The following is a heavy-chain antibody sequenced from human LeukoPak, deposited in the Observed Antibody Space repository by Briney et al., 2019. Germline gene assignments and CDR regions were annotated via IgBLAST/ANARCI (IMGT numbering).Heavy chain of an antibody. Sequence: GGSLRLSCAASRFTFSSYGMHWVRQAPGKGLEWVAYIQYDGGNKYYADSVKGRFTISRDNSKNTLYLQMNSLRAEDTAVYFCVSLGYSSSSVRYWGQGTLVTVSS. CDR3: VSLGYSSSSVRY. CDR2: IQYDGGNK. CDR1: RFTFSSYG. J-gene: IGHJ4*02. D-gene: IGHD6-6*01. V-gene: IGHV3-30*02.